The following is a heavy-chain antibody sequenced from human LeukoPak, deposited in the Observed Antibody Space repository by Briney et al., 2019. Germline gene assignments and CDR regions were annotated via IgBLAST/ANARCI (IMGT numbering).Heavy chain of an antibody. CDR1: GFTFGDYA. CDR3: TRDKALGYSSSLESDY. Sequence: QTGGSLRLSCTASGFTFGDYAMSWVRQAPGKGLEWVGFIRSKAYGGTTEYAASVKGRFTISRDDSKRIAYLQMNSLKTEDTAVYYCTRDKALGYSSSLESDYWGQGTLVTVSS. CDR2: IRSKAYGGTT. V-gene: IGHV3-49*04. D-gene: IGHD6-13*01. J-gene: IGHJ4*02.